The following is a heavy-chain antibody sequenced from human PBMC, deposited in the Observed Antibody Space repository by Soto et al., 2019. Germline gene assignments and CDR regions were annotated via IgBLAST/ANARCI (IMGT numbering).Heavy chain of an antibody. V-gene: IGHV3-23*01. J-gene: IGHJ4*02. CDR1: RVSVYIHA. Sequence: GSMDISSASCRVSVYIHAVSVVLQSPGKGLEWVSSISGSGGNTYYADSVKGRFTISRDNSKNTLFLQMNSLRAEDTAVYYYATGPYTSRWPLDSCCQGTLVTVSS. CDR3: ATGPYTSRWPLDS. D-gene: IGHD6-19*01. CDR2: ISGSGGNT.